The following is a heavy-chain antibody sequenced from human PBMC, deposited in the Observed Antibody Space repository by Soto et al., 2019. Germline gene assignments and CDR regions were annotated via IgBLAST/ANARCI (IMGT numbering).Heavy chain of an antibody. CDR3: TTHSPADPDTAMVRLDY. J-gene: IGHJ4*02. CDR1: GFTFSNAW. Sequence: PGGSLRLSCAASGFTFSNAWMSWVRQAPGKGLEWVGRIKSKTDGGTTDYAAPVKGRFTISRDDSKSTLYLQMNSLKTEDTAVYYCTTHSPADPDTAMVRLDYWGQGTLVTVSS. V-gene: IGHV3-15*01. D-gene: IGHD5-18*01. CDR2: IKSKTDGGTT.